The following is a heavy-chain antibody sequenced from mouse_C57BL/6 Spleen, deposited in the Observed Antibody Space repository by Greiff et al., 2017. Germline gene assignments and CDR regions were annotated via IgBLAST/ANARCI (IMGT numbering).Heavy chain of an antibody. D-gene: IGHD2-4*01. CDR2: IRNKANNHAT. CDR3: IRSRDYDGGVPWFAY. Sequence: EVKLVESGGGLVQPGGSMKLSCAASGFTFSDAWMDWVRQSPEKGLEWVAEIRNKANNHATYYAESVKGRFTISRDESKSSVYLKRSSLRAEDTGIYYCIRSRDYDGGVPWFAYWGQGTLVTVSA. V-gene: IGHV6-6*01. J-gene: IGHJ3*01. CDR1: GFTFSDAW.